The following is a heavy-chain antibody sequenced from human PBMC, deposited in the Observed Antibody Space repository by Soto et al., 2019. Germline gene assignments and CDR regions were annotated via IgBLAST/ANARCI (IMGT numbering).Heavy chain of an antibody. J-gene: IGHJ5*02. CDR3: ARVTQYYDSSGYFYNWFDP. CDR2: IYYSGST. D-gene: IGHD3-22*01. CDR1: GGSVSSGSYY. Sequence: PSETLSLTCTVSGGSVSSGSYYWSWIRQPPGKGLEWIGYIYYSGSTNYNPSLKSRVTISVDTSKNQFSLKLSSVTAADTAVYYCARVTQYYDSSGYFYNWFDPWGQGTLVTAPQ. V-gene: IGHV4-61*01.